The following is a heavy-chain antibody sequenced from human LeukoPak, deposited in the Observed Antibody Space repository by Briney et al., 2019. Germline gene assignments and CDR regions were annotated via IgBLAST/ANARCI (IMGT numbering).Heavy chain of an antibody. CDR2: INHSGST. CDR1: GGSFSGYY. CDR3: ARHRSSVAVAGTHYYGMDV. Sequence: KPSETLSLTCAVYGGSFSGYYWSWIRQPPGKGLEWIGEINHSGSTNYNPSLKSRVTISVDTSKNQFSLKLSPVTAADTAVYYCARHRSSVAVAGTHYYGMDVWGQGTTVTVSS. D-gene: IGHD6-19*01. V-gene: IGHV4-34*01. J-gene: IGHJ6*02.